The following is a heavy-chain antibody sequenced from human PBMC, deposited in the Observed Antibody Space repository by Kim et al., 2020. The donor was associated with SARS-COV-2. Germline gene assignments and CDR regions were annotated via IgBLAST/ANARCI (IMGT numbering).Heavy chain of an antibody. J-gene: IGHJ4*02. Sequence: SETLSLTCTVSGGSISSSSYYWGWIRQPPGKGLEWIGSIYYSGSTYYNPSLKSRVIISVDTSKNQVSLKLSSVTAADTAVYYCARGRGEVLPGDYWGQGTLVTVSS. CDR1: GGSISSSSYY. CDR3: ARGRGEVLPGDY. V-gene: IGHV4-39*07. CDR2: IYYSGST. D-gene: IGHD3-10*01.